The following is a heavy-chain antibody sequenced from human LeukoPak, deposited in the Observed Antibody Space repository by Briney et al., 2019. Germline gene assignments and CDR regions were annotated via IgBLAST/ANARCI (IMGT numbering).Heavy chain of an antibody. CDR1: GGSISSGGYY. D-gene: IGHD6-6*01. J-gene: IGHJ4*02. CDR2: IYHSGST. Sequence: PSETLSLTCTVSGGSISSGGYYWSWIRQPPGKGLEWIGYIYHSGSTYYNPSLKSRVTISVDRSKNQFSLKLSSVTAADTAVYYCARTGIAARGNDYWGQGTLVTVSS. CDR3: ARTGIAARGNDY. V-gene: IGHV4-30-2*01.